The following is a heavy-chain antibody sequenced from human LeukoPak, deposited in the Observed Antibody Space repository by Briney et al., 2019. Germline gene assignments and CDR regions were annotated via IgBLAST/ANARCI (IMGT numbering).Heavy chain of an antibody. J-gene: IGHJ4*02. CDR3: ARVNYGDYGVGY. D-gene: IGHD4-17*01. CDR2: INPSGGST. V-gene: IGHV1-46*01. Sequence: ASVKVSCKASGGTFSSYAISWVRQAPGQGLEWMGIINPSGGSTSYAQKFQGRVTMTRDTSTSTVYMELSSLRSEDTAVYYCARVNYGDYGVGYWGQGTLVTVSS. CDR1: GGTFSSYA.